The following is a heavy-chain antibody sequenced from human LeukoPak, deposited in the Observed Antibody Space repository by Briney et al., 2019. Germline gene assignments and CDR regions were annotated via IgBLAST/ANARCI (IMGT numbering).Heavy chain of an antibody. Sequence: GASVKVTLMSSGYTFPTYGITGVRQAPGQGLEWMGWISTYNGNTNYARKLQGRVTMTTDTSTSTAYMELRSLRSDDTAMYYCARDRMDTGTYFDYWGQGTLVTVSS. V-gene: IGHV1-18*01. CDR2: ISTYNGNT. CDR3: ARDRMDTGTYFDY. J-gene: IGHJ4*02. D-gene: IGHD5-18*01. CDR1: GYTFPTYG.